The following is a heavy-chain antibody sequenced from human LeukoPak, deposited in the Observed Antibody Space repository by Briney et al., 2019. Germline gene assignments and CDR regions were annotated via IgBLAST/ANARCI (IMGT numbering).Heavy chain of an antibody. CDR1: GFTFSSYA. CDR2: ISGSGSNT. Sequence: GGSLGLSCAASGFTFSSYAMSWVRQAPGKGLEWVSVISGSGSNTYYADSVKGRFTISRDNSKNTLYLQMNSLRAEDTAVYYCAKDPGYYCSGGSCYVWYLDLWGRGTLVTVSS. D-gene: IGHD2-15*01. CDR3: AKDPGYYCSGGSCYVWYLDL. V-gene: IGHV3-23*01. J-gene: IGHJ2*01.